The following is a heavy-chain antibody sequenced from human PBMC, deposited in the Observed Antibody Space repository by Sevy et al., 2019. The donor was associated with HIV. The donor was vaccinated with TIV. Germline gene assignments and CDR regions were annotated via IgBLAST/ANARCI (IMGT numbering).Heavy chain of an antibody. Sequence: GGSLRLSCAASGFTFSSSPMTWVRQASGKGLEWVSSITTTGGNTYYADAVKGRFTISRDNSKNTLYLQMNSLRVEDTAVYYCAKCFMAPDCSGQGTLVTVSS. J-gene: IGHJ4*02. CDR3: AKCFMAPDC. V-gene: IGHV3-23*01. CDR1: GFTFSSSP. CDR2: ITTTGGNT.